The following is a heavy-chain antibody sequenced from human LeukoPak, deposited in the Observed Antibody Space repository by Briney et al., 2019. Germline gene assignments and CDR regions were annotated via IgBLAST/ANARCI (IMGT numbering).Heavy chain of an antibody. V-gene: IGHV3-64*01. CDR1: GFTFSSYS. CDR3: ARWGGRYPFDY. Sequence: GSLRLSCAASGFTFSSYSMHWVRQAPGKGLECVSAITSNGGRTYYANSVKGRFTISRDNSKNTLYLQMGSLRAEDMAVYYCARWGGRYPFDYWGQGTLVTVSS. D-gene: IGHD3-16*02. CDR2: ITSNGGRT. J-gene: IGHJ4*02.